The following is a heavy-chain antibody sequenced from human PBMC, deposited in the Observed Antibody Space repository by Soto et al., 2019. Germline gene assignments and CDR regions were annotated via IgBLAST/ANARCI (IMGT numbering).Heavy chain of an antibody. D-gene: IGHD3-9*01. CDR2: INAGNGNT. CDR3: ARVSGYDILTGYYREFDH. Sequence: ASVKVSCKASGYTFTSYAMHWVRQAPGQRLEWMGWINAGNGNTKYSQKFQGRVTITRDTSASTAYMELSSLRSEDTAVYYCARVSGYDILTGYYREFDHWGQGTLVTVSS. CDR1: GYTFTSYA. J-gene: IGHJ4*02. V-gene: IGHV1-3*01.